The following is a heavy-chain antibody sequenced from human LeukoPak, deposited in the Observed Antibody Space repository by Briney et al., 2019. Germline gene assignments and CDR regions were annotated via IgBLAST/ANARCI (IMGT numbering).Heavy chain of an antibody. CDR1: LFTSFDYA. Sequence: GGSPRLSSAHSLFTSFDYAMSWVRQTPGRRRWWVSGIGGSGGYTYYADSVKGRFTISRDNAKNTVYLQMNSLRTEDTAVYYCPVGDNWNYGVEYRGQGTLVTVSS. V-gene: IGHV3-23*01. CDR3: PVGDNWNYGVEY. D-gene: IGHD1-7*01. CDR2: IGGSGGYT. J-gene: IGHJ4*02.